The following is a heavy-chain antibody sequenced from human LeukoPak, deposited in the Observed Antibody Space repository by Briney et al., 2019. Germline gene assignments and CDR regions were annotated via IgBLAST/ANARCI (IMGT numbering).Heavy chain of an antibody. V-gene: IGHV4-59*08. D-gene: IGHD6-19*01. CDR1: GGSISSYY. Sequence: PSETLSLTCTVSGGSISSYYWSWIRQPPGKGLEWIGYIYYSGSTNYNPSLKSRVTISVDTSKNQFSLKLSSVTAADTAVYYCARAEGGYPSAFDIWGQGTMVTVSS. J-gene: IGHJ3*02. CDR2: IYYSGST. CDR3: ARAEGGYPSAFDI.